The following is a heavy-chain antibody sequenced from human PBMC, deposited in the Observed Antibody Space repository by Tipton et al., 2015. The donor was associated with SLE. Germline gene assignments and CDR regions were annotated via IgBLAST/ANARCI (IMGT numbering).Heavy chain of an antibody. CDR2: IYHSGST. Sequence: TLSLTCTVSGGSINTYFWSWIRQPPGKGLEWIGSIYHSGSTYYSPSLKSRVTISVDTSKNQFSLKVNSVTAADTAVYYCVTTVTTIACYGAFDVWGQGTMVRVSS. D-gene: IGHD4-17*01. CDR1: GGSINTYF. J-gene: IGHJ3*01. CDR3: VTTVTTIACYGAFDV. V-gene: IGHV4-59*04.